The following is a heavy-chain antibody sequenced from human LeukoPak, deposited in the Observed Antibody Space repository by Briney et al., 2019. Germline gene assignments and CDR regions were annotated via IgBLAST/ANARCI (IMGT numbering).Heavy chain of an antibody. D-gene: IGHD6-13*01. CDR1: GGSFSGYY. CDR2: INHSGST. Sequence: SETLSLTCAVYGGSFSGYYWSWIRQPPGKGLEWIGEINHSGSTNYNPSLKSRVTISVDTSKNQFSLKLSSVTAADTAVYYCASGPFSSWYKVLDYWGQGTLVTVSS. V-gene: IGHV4-34*01. CDR3: ASGPFSSWYKVLDY. J-gene: IGHJ4*02.